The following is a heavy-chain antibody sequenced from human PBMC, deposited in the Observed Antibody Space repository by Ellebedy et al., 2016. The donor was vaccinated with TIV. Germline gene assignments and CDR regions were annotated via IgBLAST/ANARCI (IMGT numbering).Heavy chain of an antibody. CDR2: IYDSGST. CDR3: ARGSPPDSYGSGSSPDY. Sequence: SETLSLTXTVSGGSISSSTYYWGWIRQPPGKGLEWIGSIYDSGSTYYNPSLKSRVTISVDTSKNQFSLRLGSVTVADTALYYCARGSPPDSYGSGSSPDYWGQGTLVTVSS. CDR1: GGSISSSTYY. V-gene: IGHV4-39*07. D-gene: IGHD3-10*01. J-gene: IGHJ4*02.